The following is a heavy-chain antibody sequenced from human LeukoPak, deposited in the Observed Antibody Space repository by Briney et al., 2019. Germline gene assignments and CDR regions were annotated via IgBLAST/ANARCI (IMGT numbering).Heavy chain of an antibody. D-gene: IGHD3-10*01. Sequence: PGGSLRLSCAASGFTFSSYAMHWVRQAPGKGLEWVSYISSSSGTIYYADSVKGRFTISRDNARNSLYLQVNSLRAEDTAVYYCARGGYYFDYWGQGTLVTVSS. J-gene: IGHJ4*02. CDR3: ARGGYYFDY. CDR2: ISSSSGTI. V-gene: IGHV3-48*04. CDR1: GFTFSSYA.